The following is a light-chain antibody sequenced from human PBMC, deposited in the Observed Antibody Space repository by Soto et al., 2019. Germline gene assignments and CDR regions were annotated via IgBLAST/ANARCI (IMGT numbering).Light chain of an antibody. CDR2: GNN. CDR3: AAWDDSLNEYV. V-gene: IGLV1-44*01. CDR1: SSNIGRNS. Sequence: QSVLTQAPSVSGTPGQRVTITCSGSSSNIGRNSVNWYQHLPGTAPKLLTHGNNHRPSGVPDRFSSSKSGTSASLAISGLQPEDEADYCCAAWDDSLNEYVFGDGTKLTVL. J-gene: IGLJ1*01.